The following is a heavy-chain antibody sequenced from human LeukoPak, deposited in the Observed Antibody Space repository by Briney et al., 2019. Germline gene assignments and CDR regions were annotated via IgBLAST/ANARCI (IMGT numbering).Heavy chain of an antibody. CDR2: ISGSGGST. D-gene: IGHD2-2*01. CDR3: AKDWRKGIVVVPAANRFDP. J-gene: IGHJ5*02. CDR1: GFTFSSYA. V-gene: IGHV3-23*01. Sequence: PGGSLRLSCAASGFTFSSYAMSWVRQAPGQGLEWVSAISGSGGSTYYADSVKSRFTISGDNSKNTLYLQMNSLRAEDTAVYYCAKDWRKGIVVVPAANRFDPWGQGTLVTVSS.